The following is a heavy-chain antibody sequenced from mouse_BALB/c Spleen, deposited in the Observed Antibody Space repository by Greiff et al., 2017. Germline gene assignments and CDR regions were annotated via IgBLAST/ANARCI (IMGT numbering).Heavy chain of an antibody. CDR2: IYPGSGST. CDR3: TRRGAYYGSSYGAWFAY. D-gene: IGHD1-1*01. V-gene: IGHV1-55*01. Sequence: QVQLQQPGAELVKPGTSVKLSCKASGYNFTSYWINWVKLRPGQGLEWIGDIYPGSGSTNYNEKFKSKATLTVDTSSSTAYMQLSSLASEDSALYYCTRRGAYYGSSYGAWFAYWGQGTLVTVSA. CDR1: GYNFTSYW. J-gene: IGHJ3*01.